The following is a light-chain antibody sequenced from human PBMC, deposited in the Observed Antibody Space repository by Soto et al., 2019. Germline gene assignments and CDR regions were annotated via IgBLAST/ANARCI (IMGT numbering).Light chain of an antibody. Sequence: DIQLTQSPSFLSASVGDRVTISCRASQGISDYLAWYQQKPGKAPKLLIYGASTLQSGVPSRFSGSASVTEFTLTISSLQPEDVATYFCQQFNAYPLTFGGGTKLEIK. CDR1: QGISDY. V-gene: IGKV1-9*01. CDR3: QQFNAYPLT. CDR2: GAS. J-gene: IGKJ4*01.